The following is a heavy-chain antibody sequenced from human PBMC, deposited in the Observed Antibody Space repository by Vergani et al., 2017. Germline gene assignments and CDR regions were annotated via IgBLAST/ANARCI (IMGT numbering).Heavy chain of an antibody. CDR2: ISGSGGST. CDR1: GFTFSSYA. D-gene: IGHD3-22*01. Sequence: EVQLLESRGGLVQPGGSLRLSCAASGFTFSSYAMRWVRQAPGKGLEWVSAISGSGGSTYYADSVKGRFTISRDNSKNTLYLQMNSLSAEDTAVYYCAKEGYYDSSGPIDYWGQGTLVTVSS. CDR3: AKEGYYDSSGPIDY. V-gene: IGHV3-23*01. J-gene: IGHJ4*02.